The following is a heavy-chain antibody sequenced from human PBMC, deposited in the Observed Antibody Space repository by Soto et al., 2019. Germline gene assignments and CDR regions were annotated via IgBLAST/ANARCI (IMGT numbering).Heavy chain of an antibody. CDR1: GGSISSYY. D-gene: IGHD6-13*01. Sequence: SETLSLTCTVSGGSISSYYWSWIRQPPGKGLEWIGYIYYSGSTNHNPSLKSRVTISVDTSKNQFSLKLSSVTAADTAVCYCASSLSIAAAFDYWGQGTLVTVSS. CDR2: IYYSGST. V-gene: IGHV4-59*08. J-gene: IGHJ4*02. CDR3: ASSLSIAAAFDY.